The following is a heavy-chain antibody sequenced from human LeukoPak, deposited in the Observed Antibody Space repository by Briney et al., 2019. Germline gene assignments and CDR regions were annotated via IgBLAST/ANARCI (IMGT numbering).Heavy chain of an antibody. V-gene: IGHV3-30*19. D-gene: IGHD3-3*01. CDR1: GFTFNTYG. Sequence: GGSLRLSCAASGFTFNTYGMHWVRQAPGKGLEWVAVISYDGSNKYYADSVKGRFTISRDNSKNTLYLQMNSLRAEDTAVYYCARGGQNYDFWSGYLDYWGQGTLVTVSS. CDR2: ISYDGSNK. J-gene: IGHJ4*02. CDR3: ARGGQNYDFWSGYLDY.